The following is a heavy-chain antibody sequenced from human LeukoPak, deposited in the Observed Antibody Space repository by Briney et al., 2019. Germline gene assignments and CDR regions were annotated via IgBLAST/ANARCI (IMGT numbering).Heavy chain of an antibody. CDR1: GGSISGTYS. V-gene: IGHV4-59*08. Sequence: SETLSLTCTVSGGSISGTYSWSWIRQPPGKGMAWIGYIYYTGTTDSNPSLKSRVTISLDTSKNQFSLNLSSVTAADTAVYYCARRWVYDKRAFDAWGQGTMVTVSS. D-gene: IGHD3-16*01. CDR2: IYYTGTT. J-gene: IGHJ3*01. CDR3: ARRWVYDKRAFDA.